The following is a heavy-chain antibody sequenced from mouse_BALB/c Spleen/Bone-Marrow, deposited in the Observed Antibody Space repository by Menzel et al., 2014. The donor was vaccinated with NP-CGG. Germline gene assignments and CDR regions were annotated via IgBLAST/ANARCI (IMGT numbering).Heavy chain of an antibody. V-gene: IGHV5-9-4*01. CDR2: ISSGGSYT. CDR1: GFTFSSYA. Sequence: EVHLVESGGGLVKPGGSLKLSCAASGFTFSSYAMSWVRQSPEKRLEWVAEISSGGSYTYYPDTVTGRFTISRDNAKNTLYLEMSSLRSEDTAMYYCARDSSGYFDYWGKGTPLTISS. J-gene: IGHJ2*01. D-gene: IGHD3-1*01. CDR3: ARDSSGYFDY.